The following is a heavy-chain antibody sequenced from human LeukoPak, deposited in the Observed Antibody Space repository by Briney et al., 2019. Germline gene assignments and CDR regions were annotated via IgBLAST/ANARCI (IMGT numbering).Heavy chain of an antibody. D-gene: IGHD3-9*01. Sequence: GGSLRLSCAASGFTFSSYSMNWVRQAPGKGLEWVSSISSSSSYIYYADSVKGRFTISRDNAKNSLYLQMNSLRAEDTAVYYCASPPGDYDILDLWGMDVWGQGTTVTVSS. CDR3: ASPPGDYDILDLWGMDV. V-gene: IGHV3-21*01. J-gene: IGHJ6*02. CDR2: ISSSSSYI. CDR1: GFTFSSYS.